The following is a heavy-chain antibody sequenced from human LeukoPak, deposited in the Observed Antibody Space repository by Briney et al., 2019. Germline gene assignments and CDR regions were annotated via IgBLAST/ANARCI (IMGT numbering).Heavy chain of an antibody. J-gene: IGHJ4*02. CDR2: IYYRGST. CDR3: ARGVRWLQLSYFDY. V-gene: IGHV4-31*03. Sequence: KTSQTLSLTCPVSGGSISGGVYYWSCVRQHPGNVLDWTGYIYYRGSTYYNPSLKSRVTISVDTSTNQFSLKLSSVTAAATAVYYCARGVRWLQLSYFDYWGQGTLVTVSS. D-gene: IGHD5-24*01. CDR1: GGSISGGVYY.